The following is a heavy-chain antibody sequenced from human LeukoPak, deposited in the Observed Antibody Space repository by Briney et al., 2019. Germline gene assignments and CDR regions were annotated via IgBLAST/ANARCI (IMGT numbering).Heavy chain of an antibody. D-gene: IGHD2-21*02. J-gene: IGHJ6*02. V-gene: IGHV3-30*18. CDR1: GFTFSSYG. CDR2: ISYDGSNK. Sequence: GRSLRLSCAASGFTFSSYGMPWVRQAPGKGLEWVAVISYDGSNKYYADSVKGRFTISRDNSKNTLYLQMNSLRAEDTAVYYCANLVVVTADYYYGMDVWGQGTTVTVSS. CDR3: ANLVVVTADYYYGMDV.